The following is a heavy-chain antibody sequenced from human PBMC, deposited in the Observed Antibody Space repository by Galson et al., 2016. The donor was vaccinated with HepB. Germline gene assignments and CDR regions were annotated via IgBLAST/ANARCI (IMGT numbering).Heavy chain of an antibody. J-gene: IGHJ5*02. Sequence: SLRLSCAASGFTFSNYWMSWVRQAPGKGLEWVANTKQDGNEKYYVDSVKGRFTISRDNSKNTLHLQMNSLRAEDTAVYYCARDGEYYYGSGSYAETWGQGTLVTVSS. CDR3: ARDGEYYYGSGSYAET. CDR2: TKQDGNEK. V-gene: IGHV3-7*03. D-gene: IGHD3-10*01. CDR1: GFTFSNYW.